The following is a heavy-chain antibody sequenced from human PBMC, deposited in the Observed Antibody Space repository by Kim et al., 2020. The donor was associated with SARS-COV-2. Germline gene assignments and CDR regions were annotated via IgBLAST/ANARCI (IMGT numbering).Heavy chain of an antibody. V-gene: IGHV1-24*01. Sequence: ASVKVSCKVSGYTLTELSMHWVRHAPGKGLEWMGGFDPEDGETIYAQKFQGRVTMTEDTSTDTAYMELSSLRSEDTAVYYCATGLRDYSSSWYWWFDPWGQGTLVTVSS. CDR2: FDPEDGET. CDR1: GYTLTELS. J-gene: IGHJ5*02. D-gene: IGHD6-13*01. CDR3: ATGLRDYSSSWYWWFDP.